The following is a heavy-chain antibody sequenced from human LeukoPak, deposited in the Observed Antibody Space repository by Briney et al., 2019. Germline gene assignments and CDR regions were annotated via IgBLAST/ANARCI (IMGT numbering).Heavy chain of an antibody. CDR2: ISGSGGST. V-gene: IGHV3-23*01. CDR1: GFTFSSYA. Sequence: PGGSLRLSCAASGFTFSSYAMSWVRQAPGKGLEGVSAISGSGGSTYYADSVKGRFTISRDNSKNTLYLQMNSLRAEDTAVYYCAKGPLEQWLVNWFDPWGQGTLVTVSS. D-gene: IGHD6-19*01. CDR3: AKGPLEQWLVNWFDP. J-gene: IGHJ5*02.